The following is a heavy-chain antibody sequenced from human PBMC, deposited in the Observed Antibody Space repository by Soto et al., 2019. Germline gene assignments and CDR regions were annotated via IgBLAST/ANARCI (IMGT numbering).Heavy chain of an antibody. CDR3: ATSYGSGSSPFDY. D-gene: IGHD3-10*01. CDR1: GDTFSFYT. Sequence: QVQLVQSGAEVKKPGSSVKVSCKASGDTFSFYTLNWVRQAPGQGFEWVGRVNPILAMSSSAHKFQGRVSXXXAXATGTAYMELRSLRADDTAVYYCATSYGSGSSPFDYWGQGTLVTVSS. J-gene: IGHJ4*02. V-gene: IGHV1-69*02. CDR2: VNPILAMS.